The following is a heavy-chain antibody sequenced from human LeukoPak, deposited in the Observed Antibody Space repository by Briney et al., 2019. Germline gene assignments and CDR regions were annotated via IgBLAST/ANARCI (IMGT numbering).Heavy chain of an antibody. Sequence: GGSLRLSCAASGFTFSSYGMHWVRQAPGKGLAWVAVISYDGSNKYYAESVKGRFTISRDNSKNTLYLQMNSLRPEDTAVYYCAKDQYDSNGSDYWGQGTLVNVSS. CDR1: GFTFSSYG. CDR3: AKDQYDSNGSDY. D-gene: IGHD3-22*01. V-gene: IGHV3-30*18. J-gene: IGHJ4*02. CDR2: ISYDGSNK.